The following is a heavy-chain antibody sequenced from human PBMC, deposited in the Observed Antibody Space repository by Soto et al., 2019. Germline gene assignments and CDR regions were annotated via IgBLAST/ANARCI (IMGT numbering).Heavy chain of an antibody. CDR3: AREFWSGPFDY. CDR1: GFTFSSYG. J-gene: IGHJ4*02. Sequence: QVPLVESGGGVVQPGRSLRLSCAASGFTFSSYGMHWVRQAPGKGLEWVAVIWSDGSNKYYADSVKGRFTISRDNSKQALYLQMNSLRAEDTAVYYCAREFWSGPFDYWGQGTLVTVSS. V-gene: IGHV3-33*01. D-gene: IGHD3-3*01. CDR2: IWSDGSNK.